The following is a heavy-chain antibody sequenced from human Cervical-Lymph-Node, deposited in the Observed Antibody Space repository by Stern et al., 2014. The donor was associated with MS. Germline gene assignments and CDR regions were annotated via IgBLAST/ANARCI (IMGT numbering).Heavy chain of an antibody. Sequence: VQLVESGAEVTKPGSSVKVSCKASGGTFSKFCSSWVRQAPGQGLEWMGGIFSVFGTPAYAQEFRGRVTLTADVSTSTVYMELSSLRSDDTAVYYCALSSETSDRWYSLGYDLWGQGTLVTVSS. CDR3: ALSSETSDRWYSLGYDL. CDR2: IFSVFGTP. D-gene: IGHD6-13*01. CDR1: GGTFSKFC. V-gene: IGHV1-69*01. J-gene: IGHJ5*02.